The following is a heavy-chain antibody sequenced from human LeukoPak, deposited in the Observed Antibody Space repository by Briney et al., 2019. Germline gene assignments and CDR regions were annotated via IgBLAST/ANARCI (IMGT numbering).Heavy chain of an antibody. D-gene: IGHD2-15*01. J-gene: IGHJ4*02. CDR3: AKSVVVITFRFDD. CDR1: GFTFSNYA. CDR2: ISGGGSTT. Sequence: GGSLRLSCVVSGFTFSNYAMSWVRQAPGKGLEWVSVISGGGSTTYYADSVKGRFTISRDNSKNMVYLQMNSLRADDTAVYYCAKSVVVITFRFDDWGQGALVTVSS. V-gene: IGHV3-23*01.